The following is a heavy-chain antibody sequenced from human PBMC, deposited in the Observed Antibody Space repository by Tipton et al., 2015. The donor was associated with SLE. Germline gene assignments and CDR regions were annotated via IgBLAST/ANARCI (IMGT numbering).Heavy chain of an antibody. D-gene: IGHD6-13*01. V-gene: IGHV1-18*01. CDR3: ARDYSPEAYFDY. CDR1: GYTFTSYG. J-gene: IGHJ4*02. Sequence: QSGPEVKKPGASVKVSCKASGYTFTSYGISWVRQAPGQGLEWMGWISAYNGNTNYAQKLQGRVTMTTDTSKNQFSLQLSSVTAADTAVYYCARDYSPEAYFDYWGQGTLVTVPS. CDR2: ISAYNGNT.